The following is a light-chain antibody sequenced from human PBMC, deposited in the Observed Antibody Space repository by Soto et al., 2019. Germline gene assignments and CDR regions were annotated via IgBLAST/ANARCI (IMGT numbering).Light chain of an antibody. CDR1: QSVNSY. J-gene: IGKJ1*01. CDR3: QQYGSSGT. V-gene: IGKV3-20*01. CDR2: GAS. Sequence: EIVMTQSPATLSLSPGERATLSCRASQSVNSYLAWYQQKPGLAPRLLIYGASNRAAGIPDRFSGSGSGTDFTLTISRLEPEDFAVYYCQQYGSSGTFGQGTKVDIK.